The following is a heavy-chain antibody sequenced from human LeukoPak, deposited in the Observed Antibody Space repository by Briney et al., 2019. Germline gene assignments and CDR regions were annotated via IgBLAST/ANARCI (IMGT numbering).Heavy chain of an antibody. CDR2: IYYSGST. V-gene: IGHV4-59*08. D-gene: IGHD1-26*01. Sequence: SETLSLTCTVSGGSISNYWSWIRQPPGKGLEWIGYIYYSGSTNYNPSPKSRVTISVDTSKNQFSLKLSSVTAADTAVYYCARSEWELPYYFDYWGQGTLVTVSS. J-gene: IGHJ4*02. CDR3: ARSEWELPYYFDY. CDR1: GGSISNY.